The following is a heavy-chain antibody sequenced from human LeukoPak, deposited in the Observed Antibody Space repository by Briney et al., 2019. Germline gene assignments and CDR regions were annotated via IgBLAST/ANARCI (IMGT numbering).Heavy chain of an antibody. D-gene: IGHD1-26*01. CDR3: ATISGNFDYFDY. Sequence: PGGSLRLSCAASGFTFSSCGMHWVRQAPGKGLEWLAVFSYNGIDKYYRDSVKGRFTISRDNSKNTLYLQMNSLRAEDTAVYYCATISGNFDYFDYWGQGTLVTVSS. V-gene: IGHV3-30*03. CDR1: GFTFSSCG. CDR2: FSYNGIDK. J-gene: IGHJ4*02.